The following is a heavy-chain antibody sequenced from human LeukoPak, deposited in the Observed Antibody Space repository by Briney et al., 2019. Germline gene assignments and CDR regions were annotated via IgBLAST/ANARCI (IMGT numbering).Heavy chain of an antibody. D-gene: IGHD1-1*01. Sequence: PSETLSLTCNVSPGSFTSYYITWIRQPPGKGLEWIGYIYYSGTTKYRPSLQSRLTMSLDTSKNQVSLSLSSVTAADTAVYFCARDSGDPYYYSYGMDVWGRGTTVPVSS. CDR3: ARDSGDPYYYSYGMDV. J-gene: IGHJ6*02. CDR1: PGSFTSYY. CDR2: IYYSGTT. V-gene: IGHV4-59*01.